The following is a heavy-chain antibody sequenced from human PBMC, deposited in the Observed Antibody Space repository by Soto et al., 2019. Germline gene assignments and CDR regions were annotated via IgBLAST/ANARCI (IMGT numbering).Heavy chain of an antibody. CDR2: ISYDGSNR. CDR1: GFTFSSYG. CDR3: AKDQQDIVVVVAATRGYYYYGMDV. D-gene: IGHD2-15*01. V-gene: IGHV3-30*18. Sequence: ESVGGVVQPGRSLRLSCAASGFTFSSYGMHWVRQAPGKGLEWVAVISYDGSNRYYADSVKGRFTISRDNSKNTLYLQMNSLRAEDTAVYYCAKDQQDIVVVVAATRGYYYYGMDVWGQGTTVTVSS. J-gene: IGHJ6*02.